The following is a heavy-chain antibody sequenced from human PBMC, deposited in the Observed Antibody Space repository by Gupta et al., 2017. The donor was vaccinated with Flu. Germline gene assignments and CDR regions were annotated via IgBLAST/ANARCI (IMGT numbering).Heavy chain of an antibody. V-gene: IGHV3-7*01. Sequence: EEQLVEAGGGLVQPGGSLRLPCAASGFTFRSYWMDWVRQAPGKGLEWVANIAADDSVKNYADSVKGRFTISRDDTKNSLYLQMNSLRAEDTAVYYCVRNRGWQQFDFWGQGALVTVSS. CDR1: GFTFRSYW. J-gene: IGHJ5*01. CDR2: IAADDSVK. D-gene: IGHD5-24*01. CDR3: VRNRGWQQFDF.